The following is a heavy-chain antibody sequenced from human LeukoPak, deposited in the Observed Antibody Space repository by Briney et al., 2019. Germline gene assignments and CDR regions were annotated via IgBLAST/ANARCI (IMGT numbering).Heavy chain of an antibody. V-gene: IGHV3-9*03. D-gene: IGHD6-6*01. CDR3: AKGPTYSSSSLFDY. CDR2: TSWNGGTI. CDR1: GFTFHDYA. Sequence: GGSLRLSCAASGFTFHDYAMHWVRQAPGKGLEWVSGTSWNGGTIDYADSVKGRFTISRDNAKNSLYLQMNSLRPEDMALYYCAKGPTYSSSSLFDYWGQGILVAVSS. J-gene: IGHJ4*02.